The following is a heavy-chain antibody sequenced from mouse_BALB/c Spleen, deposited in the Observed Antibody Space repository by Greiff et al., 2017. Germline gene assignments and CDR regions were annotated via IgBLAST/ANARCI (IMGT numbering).Heavy chain of an antibody. Sequence: EVQRVESGPGLVKPSQSLSLTCTVTGYSITSDYAWNWIRQFPGNKLEWMGYISYSGSTSYNPSLKSRISITRDTSKNQFFLQLNSVTTEDTATYYCARQLDDYWGQGTTLTVSS. CDR3: ARQLDDY. CDR2: ISYSGST. D-gene: IGHD3-1*01. J-gene: IGHJ2*01. CDR1: GYSITSDYA. V-gene: IGHV3-2*02.